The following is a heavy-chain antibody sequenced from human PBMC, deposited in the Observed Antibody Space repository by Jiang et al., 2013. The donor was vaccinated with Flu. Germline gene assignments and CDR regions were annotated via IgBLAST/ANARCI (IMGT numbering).Heavy chain of an antibody. CDR2: ISAYNGNT. J-gene: IGHJ4*02. V-gene: IGHV1-18*01. CDR3: ARDRGRYTTHEAFEY. CDR1: LHFTSYG. D-gene: IGHD3-10*01. Sequence: EVKKPGAVSEGLLQGFWLHFTSYGISWVRQAPGQGLEWMGWISAYNGNTNYAQKLQGRVTMTTDTSTSTAYMELRSLRSDDTAVYYCARDRGRYTTHEAFEYWGQGTLVTVSS.